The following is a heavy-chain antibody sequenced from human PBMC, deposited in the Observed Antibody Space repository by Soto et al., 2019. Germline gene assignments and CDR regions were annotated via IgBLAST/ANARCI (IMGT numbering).Heavy chain of an antibody. V-gene: IGHV1-18*01. CDR2: ISAYNGNT. D-gene: IGHD3-3*01. Sequence: ASVKVSCKASGYTFTSYGISWVRQAPGQGLEWMGWISAYNGNTNYAQKLQGRVTMTTDTSTSTAYMELRSLRSDDTAAYYCATADYDFWSGYLPAVWGQGTTVTVSS. CDR1: GYTFTSYG. J-gene: IGHJ6*02. CDR3: ATADYDFWSGYLPAV.